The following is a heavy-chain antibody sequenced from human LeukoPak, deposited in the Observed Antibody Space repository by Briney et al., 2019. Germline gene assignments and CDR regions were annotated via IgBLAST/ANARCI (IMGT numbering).Heavy chain of an antibody. D-gene: IGHD5-12*01. CDR2: IYYSGST. V-gene: IGHV4-59*01. CDR1: GGSISSYY. J-gene: IGHJ6*04. Sequence: SETLSLTCTVSGGSISSYYWSWIRQPPGKGLEWIGFIYYSGSTNYNPSLKSRVTISVDTSKNQFSLKLSSVTAADTAVYYCARDKGNDRYYYYYGMDVWGKGTTVTVSS. CDR3: ARDKGNDRYYYYYGMDV.